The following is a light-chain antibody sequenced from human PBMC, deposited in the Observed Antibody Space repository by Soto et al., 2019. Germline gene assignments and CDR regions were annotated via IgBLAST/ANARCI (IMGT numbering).Light chain of an antibody. Sequence: QSVLTQPPSASGTPGQRVTISCSGSSSNIGSDSVNWYQQLPGTAPKLLIYNNDQRPSGVPDRFSGSKSGTSASLAISGLQSEDEADYYCGAWDGSLIGWVFGGGTKVTVL. CDR3: GAWDGSLIGWV. V-gene: IGLV1-44*01. CDR1: SSNIGSDS. J-gene: IGLJ3*02. CDR2: NND.